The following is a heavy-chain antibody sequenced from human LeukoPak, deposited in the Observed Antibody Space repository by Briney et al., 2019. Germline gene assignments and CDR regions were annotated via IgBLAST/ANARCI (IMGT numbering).Heavy chain of an antibody. CDR3: ARPGSYYYGSGSYFDI. CDR2: IKQDGSEK. CDR1: GFTFSRNW. Sequence: PGGSLRLSCAASGFTFSRNWMNWVRQAPGKGLEWVANIKQDGSEKYYVDSVKGRFTISRDNAKNSLYLQMNSLRAEDTAVYYCARPGSYYYGSGSYFDIWGQGTMVTVSS. V-gene: IGHV3-7*01. D-gene: IGHD3-10*01. J-gene: IGHJ3*02.